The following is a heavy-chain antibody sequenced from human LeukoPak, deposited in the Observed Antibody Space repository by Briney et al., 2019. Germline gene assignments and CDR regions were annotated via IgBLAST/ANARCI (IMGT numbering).Heavy chain of an antibody. CDR2: IYYSGST. J-gene: IGHJ6*02. CDR3: ARGGGGTSTGMDV. V-gene: IGHV4-31*03. D-gene: IGHD2-15*01. Sequence: SETLSLTCTVSGGSISSGAYFWSWFRQHPGKGLEWIGYIYYSGSTYLHPSLKSRVTISVDTSGSQFSLQLTSVTDADTAVYYCARGGGGTSTGMDVWGQGTTVTVSS. CDR1: GGSISSGAYF.